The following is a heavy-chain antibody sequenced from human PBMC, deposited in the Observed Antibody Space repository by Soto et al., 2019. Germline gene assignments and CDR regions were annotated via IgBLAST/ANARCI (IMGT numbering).Heavy chain of an antibody. CDR1: GGSFSGYY. CDR3: VRGGLYDYVWGSYRPLCDY. V-gene: IGHV4-34*01. CDR2: INPSGST. Sequence: QVQLQQWGAGLLKPSEPLSLTCAVYGGSFSGYYWTWIRQPPGKGLEWIGEINPSGSTNYNPPLKSRVTISVETSKNQCSQKWSSGTAADSAVYYCVRGGLYDYVWGSYRPLCDYWGEGTLFSVSS. D-gene: IGHD3-16*02. J-gene: IGHJ4*02.